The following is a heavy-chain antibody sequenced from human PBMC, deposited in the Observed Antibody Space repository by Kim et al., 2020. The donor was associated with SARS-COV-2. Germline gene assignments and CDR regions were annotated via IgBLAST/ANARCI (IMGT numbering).Heavy chain of an antibody. V-gene: IGHV3-7*04. Sequence: GGSLRLSCAASGFTFGGNWMTWVRQAAGKGLEWVACINQDGSHKYYVDSAKGLFTISRDNAKNSVYLQMNSLRGEDTAVYYCARGRGVDYWGQGTLVTVSS. CDR2: INQDGSHK. CDR1: GFTFGGNW. J-gene: IGHJ4*02. CDR3: ARGRGVDY.